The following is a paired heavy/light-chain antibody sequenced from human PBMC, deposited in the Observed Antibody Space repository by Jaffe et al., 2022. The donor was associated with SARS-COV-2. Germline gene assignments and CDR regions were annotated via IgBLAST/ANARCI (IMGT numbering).Light chain of an antibody. Sequence: DIQMTQSPSSLSASVGDRVTITCQASQDISNYLNWYQQKPGKAPKLLIYDASNLETGVPSRFSGSGSGTDFTFTISSLQPEDIATYYCQQYDNLSITFGQGTRLEIK. V-gene: IGKV1-33*01. J-gene: IGKJ5*01. CDR3: QQYDNLSIT. CDR1: QDISNY. CDR2: DAS.
Heavy chain of an antibody. CDR3: AKFRHNWNYARTTDAFDI. J-gene: IGHJ3*02. CDR2: ISGSGGST. CDR1: GFTFSSYA. Sequence: EVQLLESGGGLVQPGGSLRLSCAASGFTFSSYAMSWVRQAPGKGLEWVSAISGSGGSTYYADSVKGRFTISRDNSKNTLYLQMNSLRAEDTAVYYCAKFRHNWNYARTTDAFDIWGQGTMVTVSS. D-gene: IGHD1-7*01. V-gene: IGHV3-23*01.